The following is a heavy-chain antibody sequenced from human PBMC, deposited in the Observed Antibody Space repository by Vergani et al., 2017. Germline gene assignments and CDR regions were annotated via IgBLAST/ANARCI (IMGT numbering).Heavy chain of an antibody. CDR3: ARDRLEWELLRAFDI. CDR1: GYTFTSYD. Sequence: QVPLVPSGAAVKTPGASVKVSCKASGYTFTSYDINWVRQATGQGLEWMGRIIPIFGTANYAQKFQGRVTITADESTSTAYMELSSLRSEDTAVYYCARDRLEWELLRAFDIWGQGTMVTVSS. J-gene: IGHJ3*02. CDR2: IIPIFGTA. D-gene: IGHD1-26*01. V-gene: IGHV1-69*18.